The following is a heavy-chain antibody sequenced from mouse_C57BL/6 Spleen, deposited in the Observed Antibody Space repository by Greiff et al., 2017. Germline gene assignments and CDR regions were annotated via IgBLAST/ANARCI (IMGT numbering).Heavy chain of an antibody. D-gene: IGHD1-1*01. CDR2: ISYDGSN. Sequence: EVKLVESGPGLVKPSQSLSLTCSVTGYSITSGYYWNWIRQFPGNKLEWMGYISYDGSNNYNPSLKNRISITRDTSKNQFFLKLNSVTTEDTATYYGARGEGYYGSSHWYFDVWGTGTTVTVSS. J-gene: IGHJ1*03. V-gene: IGHV3-6*01. CDR1: GYSITSGYY. CDR3: ARGEGYYGSSHWYFDV.